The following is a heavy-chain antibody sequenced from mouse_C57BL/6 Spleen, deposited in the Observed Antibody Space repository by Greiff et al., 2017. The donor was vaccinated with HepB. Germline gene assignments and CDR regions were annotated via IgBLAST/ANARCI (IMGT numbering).Heavy chain of an antibody. V-gene: IGHV7-3*01. CDR3: ARSGDYNWYFDV. J-gene: IGHJ1*03. D-gene: IGHD2-4*01. Sequence: EVQLVESGGGLVQPGGSLSLSCAASGFTFTDYYMSWVRQPPGKALEWLGFIRNKANGYTTEYSASVKGRFTISRDNSQSILYLQMNALRAEDSATYYCARSGDYNWYFDVWGTGTTVTVSS. CDR1: GFTFTDYY. CDR2: IRNKANGYTT.